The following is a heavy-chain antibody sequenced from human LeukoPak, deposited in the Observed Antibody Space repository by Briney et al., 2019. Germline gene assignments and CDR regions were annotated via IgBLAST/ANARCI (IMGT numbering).Heavy chain of an antibody. CDR1: GFTFSSYW. CDR2: IKQDGSEK. Sequence: GGSLRLSCAASGFTFSSYWMSWVRQAPGKGLEWVANIKQDGSEKYYVDSVKGRFTISRDNAKNSLYLQMNSLRAADTAVYYCARHYDILTGPKYYFDYWGQGTLVTVSS. J-gene: IGHJ4*02. D-gene: IGHD3-9*01. V-gene: IGHV3-7*01. CDR3: ARHYDILTGPKYYFDY.